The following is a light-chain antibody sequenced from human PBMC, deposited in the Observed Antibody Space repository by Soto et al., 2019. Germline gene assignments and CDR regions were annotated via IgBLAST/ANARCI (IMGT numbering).Light chain of an antibody. V-gene: IGLV1-44*01. CDR2: SNA. CDR3: AVWDDRLNGPV. Sequence: QLVLTQPPSASGTPGQRVTISCSGSSSNIGSNIVNWYQHLPGTAPKLLIHSNAQRPSGVPDRFSGSKSGTSASLAISGLQSEDEADYYCAVWDDRLNGPVFGGGTKLTVL. J-gene: IGLJ3*02. CDR1: SSNIGSNI.